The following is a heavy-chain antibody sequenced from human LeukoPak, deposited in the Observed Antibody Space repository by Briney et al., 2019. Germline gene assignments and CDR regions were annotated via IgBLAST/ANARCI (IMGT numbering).Heavy chain of an antibody. Sequence: SETLSLTCAVYGGSFSGYYWSWIRQPPGKGLEWIGEINHSGSTYYNPSLKSRVTISVDRSKNQFSLKLSSVTAADTAVYYCASLMGTTVTTGDYWGQGTLVTVSS. D-gene: IGHD4-17*01. CDR3: ASLMGTTVTTGDY. V-gene: IGHV4-34*01. CDR2: INHSGST. J-gene: IGHJ4*02. CDR1: GGSFSGYY.